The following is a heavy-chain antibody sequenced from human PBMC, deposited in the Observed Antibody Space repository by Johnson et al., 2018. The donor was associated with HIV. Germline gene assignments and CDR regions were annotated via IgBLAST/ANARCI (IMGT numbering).Heavy chain of an antibody. J-gene: IGHJ3*02. V-gene: IGHV3-30*14. CDR2: ISYDGSNK. CDR1: GFTFSSYA. Sequence: MQLVESGGGVVQPGRSLRLSCAASGFTFSSYAMHWVRQAPGKGLEWVAVISYDGSNKYYADSVKGRFTISRDNSKNTLYLQMNSLRAEDTAVYYCTRRSPYDAFDIWGQGTMVTVSS. CDR3: TRRSPYDAFDI.